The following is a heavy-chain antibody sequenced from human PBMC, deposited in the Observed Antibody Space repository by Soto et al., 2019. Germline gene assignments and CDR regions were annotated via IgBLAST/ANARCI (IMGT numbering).Heavy chain of an antibody. D-gene: IGHD5-12*01. Sequence: EVQLLESGGGLVQPGGSLRLSCAASGFTFSSYAMSWVRQAPGKGLEWVSAITGSGGSTYSADSVKGRFTISRDNSKNTXYLQMNSLRAEDTAVYYCAKDLEWLRFYFDYWGQGTLVTVSS. V-gene: IGHV3-23*01. CDR1: GFTFSSYA. CDR3: AKDLEWLRFYFDY. CDR2: ITGSGGST. J-gene: IGHJ4*02.